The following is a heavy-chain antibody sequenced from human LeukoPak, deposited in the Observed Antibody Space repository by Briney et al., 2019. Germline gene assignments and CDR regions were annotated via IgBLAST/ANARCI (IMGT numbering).Heavy chain of an antibody. Sequence: SETLSLTCTVYGGSISSYYWSWIRQPPGKGLEWIGYIYYSGSTNYNPSLKSRVTISVDTSKNQFSLKLSSVTAADTAVYYCARSYSSSWYQSATYYYYYGMDVWGQGTTVTVSS. V-gene: IGHV4-59*08. CDR3: ARSYSSSWYQSATYYYYYGMDV. J-gene: IGHJ6*02. CDR2: IYYSGST. D-gene: IGHD6-13*01. CDR1: GGSISSYY.